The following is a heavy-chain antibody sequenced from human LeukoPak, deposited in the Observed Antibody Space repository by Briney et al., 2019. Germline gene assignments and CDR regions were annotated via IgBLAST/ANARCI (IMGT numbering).Heavy chain of an antibody. CDR3: AREVYFTMVRGPFDY. Sequence: SVKVSCKASGGTFSSYAISWVRQAPGQGLEWMGRIIPILGIANYAQKFQGRVTITADKSTSTAYMELSSLRSEDTAVYYCAREVYFTMVRGPFDYWAREPWSPSPQ. CDR1: GGTFSSYA. J-gene: IGHJ4*02. V-gene: IGHV1-69*04. CDR2: IIPILGIA. D-gene: IGHD3-10*01.